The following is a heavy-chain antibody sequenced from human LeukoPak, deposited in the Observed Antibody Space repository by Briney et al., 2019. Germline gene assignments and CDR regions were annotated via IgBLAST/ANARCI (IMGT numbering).Heavy chain of an antibody. D-gene: IGHD1-14*01. Sequence: ASVKVSCKASGYTFTSYDINWVRQATGQGLEWMGWMNPNSGNTGYAQEFQGRVTMTRNTSISTAYMELSSLRSEDTVVYYCARGEPHPGSFYWGQGTLVTVSS. CDR1: GYTFTSYD. CDR3: ARGEPHPGSFY. J-gene: IGHJ4*02. CDR2: MNPNSGNT. V-gene: IGHV1-8*01.